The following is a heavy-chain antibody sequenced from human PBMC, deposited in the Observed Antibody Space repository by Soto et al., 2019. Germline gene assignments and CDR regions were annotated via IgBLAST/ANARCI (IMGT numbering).Heavy chain of an antibody. CDR1: GYTFTSYD. CDR2: MNPNRGNT. V-gene: IGHV1-8*01. Sequence: ASVKVSCKASGYTFTSYDINWVRQATGQGLEWMGWMNPNRGNTGYAQKFQGRVTMTRNTSINTAYMELSSLTSEDTAVYYCARTIRNLYYNYYYMDVWGKGTTVTVSS. J-gene: IGHJ6*03. D-gene: IGHD2-15*01. CDR3: ARTIRNLYYNYYYMDV.